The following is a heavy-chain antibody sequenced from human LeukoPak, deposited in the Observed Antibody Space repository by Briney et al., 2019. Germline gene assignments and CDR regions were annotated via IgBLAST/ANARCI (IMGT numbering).Heavy chain of an antibody. Sequence: SETLSLACTVSRGSISTYYWNWIRQPPGKGLEWIGYIYYTGTTDYNPSLKSRVTMSVDTSKNQFSLKLSSVTTADTAVYYCAREGHYYASGSGAFDIWGQGTMITVSS. CDR2: IYYTGTT. D-gene: IGHD3-10*01. CDR1: RGSISTYY. J-gene: IGHJ3*02. V-gene: IGHV4-59*01. CDR3: AREGHYYASGSGAFDI.